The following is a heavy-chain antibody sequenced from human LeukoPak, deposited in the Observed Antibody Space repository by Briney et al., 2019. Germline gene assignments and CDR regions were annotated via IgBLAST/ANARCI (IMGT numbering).Heavy chain of an antibody. CDR3: ARSGGNYGDYALY. J-gene: IGHJ4*02. Sequence: GSLRLSCAASGFTFSSHWMHWVRQAPGKGLLWVSRINSDGSSTGYADSVKGRFTISRDNAKNTLYLQMNSLRAEDTAVYYCARSGGNYGDYALYWGQGALVTVSS. V-gene: IGHV3-74*01. CDR1: GFTFSSHW. D-gene: IGHD4-17*01. CDR2: INSDGSST.